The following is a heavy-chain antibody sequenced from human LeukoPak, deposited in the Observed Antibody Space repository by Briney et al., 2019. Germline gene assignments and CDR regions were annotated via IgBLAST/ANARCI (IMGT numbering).Heavy chain of an antibody. CDR2: INPNSGGT. Sequence: ASVKVSCKASGNTFNVYYMYWVRQAPGQGLEWMGWINPNSGGTNYAQKFQGRVTMTRDTSISTAYMELSRLRSDDMAVYYCARERDRGYSGYEFGYWGQGTLVTVSS. CDR1: GNTFNVYY. D-gene: IGHD5-12*01. CDR3: ARERDRGYSGYEFGY. V-gene: IGHV1-2*02. J-gene: IGHJ4*02.